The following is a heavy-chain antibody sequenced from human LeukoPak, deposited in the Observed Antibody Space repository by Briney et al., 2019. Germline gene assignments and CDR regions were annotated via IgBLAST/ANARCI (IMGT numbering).Heavy chain of an antibody. CDR3: ARDGGDIVVVPAPDY. CDR2: ISSSSSTI. J-gene: IGHJ4*02. D-gene: IGHD2-2*01. CDR1: GFTFSSYS. Sequence: GGSLRLSCAASGFTFSSYSMNWVRQAPGKGLEWVSYISSSSSTIYYADSVKGRFTISRDNAKNSLYLQMNSLRAEDTAVYYCARDGGDIVVVPAPDYWGQGTLVTVSS. V-gene: IGHV3-48*01.